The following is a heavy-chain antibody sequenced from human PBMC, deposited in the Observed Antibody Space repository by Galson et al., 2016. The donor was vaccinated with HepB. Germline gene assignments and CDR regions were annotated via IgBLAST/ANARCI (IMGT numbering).Heavy chain of an antibody. CDR1: GGSIGGGTHY. CDR2: IYYRGST. D-gene: IGHD2-2*01. J-gene: IGHJ3*02. CDR3: ARTIVSAARGAFDI. V-gene: IGHV4-61*10. Sequence: SETLSLTCTVSGGSIGGGTHYWSWVRQTAGKGLEWIGRIYYRGSTNYNPSLKSRVTMPVDTSKNQFSLKLSSVTGADTAVYYCARTIVSAARGAFDIWGQGTMVTVSS.